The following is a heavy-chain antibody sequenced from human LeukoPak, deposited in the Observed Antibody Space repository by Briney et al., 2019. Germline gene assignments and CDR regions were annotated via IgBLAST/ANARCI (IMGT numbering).Heavy chain of an antibody. D-gene: IGHD2-21*01. CDR1: SGSFSGYY. J-gene: IGHJ6*03. Sequence: PSETLSLTCAVYSGSFSGYYWSWIRQPPGKGLEWIGEINHSGSTNYNPSLKSRVTISVDTSKNQFSLKLSSVTAADTAVYYCARVMYYYYYYMDVWGKGTTVTISS. CDR2: INHSGST. CDR3: ARVMYYYYYYMDV. V-gene: IGHV4-34*01.